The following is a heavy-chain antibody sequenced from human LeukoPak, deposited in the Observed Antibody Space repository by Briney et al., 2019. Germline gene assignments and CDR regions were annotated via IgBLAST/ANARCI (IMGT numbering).Heavy chain of an antibody. CDR2: FDPEQGET. D-gene: IGHD3-3*01. CDR1: GSSLTDLS. CDR3: ATTRYDFWSGTPMRY. Sequence: ASVKVSCKVSGSSLTDLSVHWVRQIPGKGLEWLGGFDPEQGETIYSQTFQGRISLTEDTFTDTAILELSSLRSDDTAVYYCATTRYDFWSGTPMRYWGQGTLVSVSS. V-gene: IGHV1-24*01. J-gene: IGHJ4*02.